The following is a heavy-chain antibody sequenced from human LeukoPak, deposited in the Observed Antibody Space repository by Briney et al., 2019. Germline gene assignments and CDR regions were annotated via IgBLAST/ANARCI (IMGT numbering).Heavy chain of an antibody. CDR3: ARVGYCSSTSCSNWFDP. CDR2: INPNSGGT. Sequence: ASVKVSFKASGYTFTGYYMHWVRQAPGQGLEWMGWINPNSGGTNYAQKFQGRVTMTRDTSISTAYMELSRLRSDDTAVYYCARVGYCSSTSCSNWFDPWGQGTLVTVSS. CDR1: GYTFTGYY. J-gene: IGHJ5*02. V-gene: IGHV1-2*02. D-gene: IGHD2-2*01.